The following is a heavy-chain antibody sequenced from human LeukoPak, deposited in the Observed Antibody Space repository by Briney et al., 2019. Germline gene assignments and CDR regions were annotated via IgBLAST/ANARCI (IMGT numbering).Heavy chain of an antibody. CDR2: VSGSGGST. D-gene: IGHD2-15*01. CDR1: GFIFRNYA. V-gene: IGHV3-23*01. Sequence: PGGSLRLSCAASGFIFRNYAMSWVRQAPGKGLEWVSIVSGSGGSTYSADSVKGRFTISRDTSKSTLYLQMNSLRAEDTAVYYCAKVLHGLNVAGYCSGGGCYSGFDYWGQGTLVTVSS. J-gene: IGHJ4*02. CDR3: AKVLHGLNVAGYCSGGGCYSGFDY.